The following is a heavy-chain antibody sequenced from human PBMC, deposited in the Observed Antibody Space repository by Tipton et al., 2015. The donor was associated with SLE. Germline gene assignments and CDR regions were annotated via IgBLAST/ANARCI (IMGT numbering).Heavy chain of an antibody. J-gene: IGHJ2*01. D-gene: IGHD5-24*01. CDR2: FYYSGST. CDR3: ARNLGPEWMATKRGYFDL. CDR1: GGSISSSTYY. V-gene: IGHV4-39*01. Sequence: TLSLTCTVSGGSISSSTYYWGWIRQPPGKGLEWIGSFYYSGSTYYNPSLKTRVTISVDTSKNQFSLKLSSVTAADTAVYYCARNLGPEWMATKRGYFDLWGRGTLVSVSS.